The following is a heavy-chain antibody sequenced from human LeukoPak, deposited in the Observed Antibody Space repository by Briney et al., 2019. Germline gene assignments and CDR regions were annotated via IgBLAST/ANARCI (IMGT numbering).Heavy chain of an antibody. CDR2: ISSSGSAI. V-gene: IGHV3-48*03. J-gene: IGHJ4*02. Sequence: PGGSLSLSCAASGFTFSSYEMNWVRQAPGKGLEWVSFISSSGSAIHYADSVRGRFTISRDNAKNSLFLQMSRLRAEDMAVYYCAREKLSFFDSSRYFDHWGQGTLVTVSS. CDR3: AREKLSFFDSSRYFDH. CDR1: GFTFSSYE. D-gene: IGHD3-22*01.